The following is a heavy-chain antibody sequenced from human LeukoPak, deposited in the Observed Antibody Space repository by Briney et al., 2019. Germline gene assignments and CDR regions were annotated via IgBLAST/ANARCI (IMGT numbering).Heavy chain of an antibody. CDR3: ARDQTPPLLWFGSPPGDWYYGMDV. Sequence: XLXCAAXXFTXSSXXMNWVXQXPXXGXXXXXXXSSSSSTIYYADSVKGRFTISRDNAKNSLYLQMNSLRAEDTAVYYCARDQTPPLLWFGSPPGDWYYGMDVWGQGTTVTVSS. CDR2: XSSSSSTI. J-gene: IGHJ6*02. D-gene: IGHD3-10*01. V-gene: IGHV3-48*04. CDR1: XFTXSSXX.